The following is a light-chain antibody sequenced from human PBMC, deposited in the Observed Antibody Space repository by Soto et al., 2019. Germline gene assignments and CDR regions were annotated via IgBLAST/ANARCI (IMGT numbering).Light chain of an antibody. V-gene: IGKV1-5*03. CDR2: KAS. J-gene: IGKJ2*01. CDR3: QQYNSSKYT. Sequence: DIQMTQSPSTLSASVGDRVTITCRASQSISSWLAWYQQKPGKAPKLLIYKASSLESGVPSRFSGSGSGTEFTLTISSLQPDDFATYYCQQYNSSKYTFGQGTKLEIK. CDR1: QSISSW.